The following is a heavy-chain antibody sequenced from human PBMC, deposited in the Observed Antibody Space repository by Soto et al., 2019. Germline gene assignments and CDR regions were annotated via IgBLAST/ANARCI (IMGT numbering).Heavy chain of an antibody. J-gene: IGHJ6*02. Sequence: QVQLQESGPGLVKPSQTLSLTCTVSGGSITSGDDYWSWIRQPPGKGLEWIAYIHYSGSTYYNPSLESRVTISVDTSKNRCSLKLSSVTAADTAVYYCARGGYTVTPRYYYGMDVWGQGTTVTVSS. CDR3: ARGGYTVTPRYYYGMDV. V-gene: IGHV4-30-4*01. D-gene: IGHD4-4*01. CDR1: GGSITSGDDY. CDR2: IHYSGST.